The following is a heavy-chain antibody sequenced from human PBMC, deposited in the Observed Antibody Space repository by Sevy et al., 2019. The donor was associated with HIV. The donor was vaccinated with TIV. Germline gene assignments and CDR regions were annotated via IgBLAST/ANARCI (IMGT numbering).Heavy chain of an antibody. CDR1: GFDFSIYS. J-gene: IGHJ4*02. CDR3: AREGCTKPHDY. Sequence: GGSLRLSCAASGFDFSIYSMSWVRQAPGKGLEWVSTLSFGCGKINYADSVKGQFTISRDNSKGSVYLQMNNMRVEDTAVYYCAREGCTKPHDYWGQGTLVTVSS. CDR2: LSFGCGKI. V-gene: IGHV3-23*01. D-gene: IGHD2-8*01.